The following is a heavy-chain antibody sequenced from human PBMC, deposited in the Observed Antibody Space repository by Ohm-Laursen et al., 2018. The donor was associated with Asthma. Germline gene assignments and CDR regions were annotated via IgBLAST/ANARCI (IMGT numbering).Heavy chain of an antibody. J-gene: IGHJ5*02. V-gene: IGHV3-7*03. CDR2: IKQDGSKK. D-gene: IGHD6-13*01. CDR3: GRVYSSSWDP. CDR1: GFSGTGNR. Sequence: SLTLSFACSGFSGTGNRRSWGRRAPRNRREGVANIKQDGSKKYYVDSVKGRVTISRDNAKNSLYLQMNSLRADDTAVYYCGRVYSSSWDPRGQGTLVTVSS.